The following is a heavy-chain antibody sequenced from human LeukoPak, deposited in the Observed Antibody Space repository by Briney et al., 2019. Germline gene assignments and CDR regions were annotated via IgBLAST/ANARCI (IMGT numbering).Heavy chain of an antibody. D-gene: IGHD3-16*02. Sequence: GGSLRLSCAASGFTFSSYGMHWVRQAPGKGLEWVAFIRFDGSNKYYADSVKGRFTISRDNAKNSLYLQMNSLRAEDTAVYYCARDPSDTYYDYVWGSYPQDYWGQGTLVTVSS. J-gene: IGHJ4*02. V-gene: IGHV3-30*02. CDR1: GFTFSSYG. CDR3: ARDPSDTYYDYVWGSYPQDY. CDR2: IRFDGSNK.